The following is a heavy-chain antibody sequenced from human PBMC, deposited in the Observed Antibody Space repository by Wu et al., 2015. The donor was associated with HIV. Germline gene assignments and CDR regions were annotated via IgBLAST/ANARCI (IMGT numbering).Heavy chain of an antibody. CDR2: IIPIFGTA. CDR1: GGTFSSYA. J-gene: IGHJ6*02. CDR3: ARNRPVLPGSYYYYYGMDV. Sequence: QVQLVQSGAEVKKPGSSVKVSCKASGGTFSSYAISWVRQAPGQGLEWMGRIIPIFGTANYAQKFQGRVTITADESTSTAYMELSSLRSEDTAVYYCARNRPVLPGSYYYYYGMDVWGQGTTGHRLL. V-gene: IGHV1-69*13. D-gene: IGHD3-10*01.